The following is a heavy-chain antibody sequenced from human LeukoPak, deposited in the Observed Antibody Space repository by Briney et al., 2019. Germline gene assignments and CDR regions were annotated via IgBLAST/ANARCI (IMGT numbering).Heavy chain of an antibody. D-gene: IGHD1-26*01. Sequence: PSETLSLTCTVSRGSISSRSDYWWAWIRQPPGQGLEWIGSVYHSGGIYYNPSLKSRLTISVDTSKDHFSLNLASVTAADTAVYYCARQRPHGTCASDDWGQGSLLTVSS. J-gene: IGHJ4*02. CDR3: ARQRPHGTCASDD. CDR1: RGSISSRSDY. CDR2: VYHSGGI. V-gene: IGHV4-39*01.